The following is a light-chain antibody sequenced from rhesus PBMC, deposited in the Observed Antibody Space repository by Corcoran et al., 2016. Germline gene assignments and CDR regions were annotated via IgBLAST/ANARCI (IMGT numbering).Light chain of an antibody. CDR2: YAD. CDR3: QKYDDWPLT. V-gene: IGKV3-35*01. CDR1: QSVGNN. Sequence: ETVMMQSPATLSLSPGERGTLSCRASQSVGNNLAWYQQKPGQPPRLLIYYADNRATGIPDRFSGSGAGTDFTLTISSLDPEDVGRYYCQKYDDWPLTFGGGTRVDIK. J-gene: IGKJ4*01.